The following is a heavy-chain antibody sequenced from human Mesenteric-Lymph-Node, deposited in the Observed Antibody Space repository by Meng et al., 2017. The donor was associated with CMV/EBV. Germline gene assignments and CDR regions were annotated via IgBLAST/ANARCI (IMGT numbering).Heavy chain of an antibody. V-gene: IGHV4-34*01. Sequence: GSLRLSCAVYGGSFSGYYWSWIRQPPGKGLEWIGEINHSGSTNYNPSLKSRVTISVDTSKNQFSLKLSSVIAADTAVYYCARVVSDYYYGMDVWGQGTTVTVSS. D-gene: IGHD3-22*01. CDR2: INHSGST. J-gene: IGHJ6*02. CDR1: GGSFSGYY. CDR3: ARVVSDYYYGMDV.